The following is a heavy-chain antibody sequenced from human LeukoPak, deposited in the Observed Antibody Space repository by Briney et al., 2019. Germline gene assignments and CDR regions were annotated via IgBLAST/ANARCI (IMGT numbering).Heavy chain of an antibody. CDR2: INSDESVT. J-gene: IGHJ4*02. CDR3: VRSRFTTSSFDY. D-gene: IGHD2-2*01. CDR1: GFTFRSSW. Sequence: GSLRLSCAASGFTFRSSWMQWVRQAPGQGLVWVSRINSDESVTTYTNSVKGRFTISRDNAKNTLYLQMNSLRAEDTAMYYCVRSRFTTSSFDYWGQGTLVTVSS. V-gene: IGHV3-74*03.